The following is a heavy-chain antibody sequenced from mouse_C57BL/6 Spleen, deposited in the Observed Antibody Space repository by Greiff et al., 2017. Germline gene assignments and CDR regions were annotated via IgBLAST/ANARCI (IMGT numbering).Heavy chain of an antibody. CDR1: GYSFTGYF. V-gene: IGHV1-20*01. Sequence: EVKLVESGPELVKPGDSVKISCKASGYSFTGYFMNWVMQSHGKSLEWIGRINPYNGDTFYNQKFKGKATLTVDKSSSTAHMELRSLTSEDSAVYYCARSIDDGYYVYYFDYWGQGTTLTVSS. D-gene: IGHD2-3*01. J-gene: IGHJ2*01. CDR3: ARSIDDGYYVYYFDY. CDR2: INPYNGDT.